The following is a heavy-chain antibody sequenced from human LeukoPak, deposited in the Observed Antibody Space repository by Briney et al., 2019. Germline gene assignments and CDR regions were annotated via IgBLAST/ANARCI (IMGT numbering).Heavy chain of an antibody. CDR2: IYYSGST. D-gene: IGHD2-2*01. V-gene: IGHV4-59*12. J-gene: IGHJ3*02. CDR3: AKDIVVVPAALGVAFDI. CDR1: GGSISSYY. Sequence: SETLSLTCTVSGGSISSYYWSWIRQPPGKGLEWIGYIYYSGSTNYNPSLKSRVTISVDTSKNQFSLKLSSVTAADTAVYYCAKDIVVVPAALGVAFDIWGQGTMVTVSS.